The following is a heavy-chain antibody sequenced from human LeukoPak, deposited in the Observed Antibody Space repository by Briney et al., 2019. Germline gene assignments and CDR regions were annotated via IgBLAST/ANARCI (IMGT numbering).Heavy chain of an antibody. D-gene: IGHD1-14*01. Sequence: SQTLSLTRTVSGGSMSSGSYYWNWIRQPAGKGLEWIGRIYTSGSTNYNPSLKSRVTISLDASKKQFSLKLTSVTAADSAVYYCARGNPLDYWGQGTLVTVSS. CDR2: IYTSGST. V-gene: IGHV4-61*02. J-gene: IGHJ4*02. CDR3: ARGNPLDY. CDR1: GGSMSSGSYY.